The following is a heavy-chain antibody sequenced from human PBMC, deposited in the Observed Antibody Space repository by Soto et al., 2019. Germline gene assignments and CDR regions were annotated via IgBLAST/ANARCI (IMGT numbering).Heavy chain of an antibody. Sequence: QVQLQESGPGLVKPSETLSLTCTVSGGSISSYYWSWIRQPPGKGLEWIGYIYYSGSTNYNPSLNSRVTISVDTSKNQFSLKLSSVTAADTAVYYCARDDYGIVGWFDPWGQGTLVTVSS. J-gene: IGHJ5*02. V-gene: IGHV4-59*01. CDR2: IYYSGST. CDR1: GGSISSYY. D-gene: IGHD4-17*01. CDR3: ARDDYGIVGWFDP.